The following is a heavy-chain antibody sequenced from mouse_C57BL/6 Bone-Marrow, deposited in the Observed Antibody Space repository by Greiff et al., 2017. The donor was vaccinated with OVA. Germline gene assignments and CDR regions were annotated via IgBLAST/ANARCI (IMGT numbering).Heavy chain of an antibody. J-gene: IGHJ4*01. CDR1: GFTFSDYG. V-gene: IGHV5-17*01. CDR3: ARRAHDYDGYYYAMDY. CDR2: ISSGSSTI. D-gene: IGHD2-4*01. Sequence: EVKLVESGGGLVKPGGSLKLSCAASGFTFSDYGMHWVRQAPEKGLEWVAYISSGSSTIYYADTVKGRITISRDNAKNTLFLQMTSLRSEDTAMYYCARRAHDYDGYYYAMDYWGQGTSVTVSS.